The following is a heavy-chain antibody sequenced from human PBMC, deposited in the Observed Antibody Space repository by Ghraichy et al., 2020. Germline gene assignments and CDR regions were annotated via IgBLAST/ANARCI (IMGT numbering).Heavy chain of an antibody. J-gene: IGHJ3*02. Sequence: SETLSLTCTVSGGSISSYYWSWIRQPPGKGLEWIGYIYYSGSTNYNPSLKSRVTISVDTSKNQFSLKLSSVTAADTAVYYCARSPTSGRDYGDAFDIWGQGTMVTVSS. D-gene: IGHD1-26*01. CDR3: ARSPTSGRDYGDAFDI. V-gene: IGHV4-59*01. CDR2: IYYSGST. CDR1: GGSISSYY.